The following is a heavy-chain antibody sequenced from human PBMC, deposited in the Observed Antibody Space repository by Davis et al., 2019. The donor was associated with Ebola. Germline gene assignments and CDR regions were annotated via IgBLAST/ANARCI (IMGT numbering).Heavy chain of an antibody. D-gene: IGHD4-23*01. J-gene: IGHJ5*02. CDR3: ARDYGGNSGWFDP. CDR1: GYTFTSYD. V-gene: IGHV1-8*01. CDR2: MSPNSGNT. Sequence: ASVKVSCKASGYTFTSYDLNWVRHATGQGLEWIGWMSPNSGNTGYAQKFQGRVTMTRDTSIGTAYMELSSLRSEDTAVYYCARDYGGNSGWFDPWGQGTLVTVSS.